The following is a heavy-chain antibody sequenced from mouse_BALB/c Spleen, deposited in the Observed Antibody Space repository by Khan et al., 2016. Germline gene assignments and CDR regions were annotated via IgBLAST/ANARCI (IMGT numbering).Heavy chain of an antibody. V-gene: IGHV5-6-3*01. CDR1: GFTFSTYA. CDR3: ARVRHTLDY. J-gene: IGHJ4*01. Sequence: EVQLQESGGALVQPGGSLKLSCAASGFTFSTYAMSWVRQTPDKRLELVATINHNGGSTYYPDSVKGRFTISRDNAKNTLYLQMSSLKSEDTAIYYCARVRHTLDYWGQGTSGTVSS. CDR2: INHNGGST. D-gene: IGHD2-14*01.